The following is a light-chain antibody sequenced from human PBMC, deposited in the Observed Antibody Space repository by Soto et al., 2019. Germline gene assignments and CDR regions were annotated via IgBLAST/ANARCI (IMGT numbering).Light chain of an antibody. CDR1: QSLLQRNGYNY. J-gene: IGKJ1*01. Sequence: DIVMAQSPRSLPVTPGEPASISCSSSQSLLQRNGYNYLDWYLQKPGQSPQLLIYFGSYRASGVPDRFSRSGSGTDFTLKIRRVEAEDVGAYYCMQAQQTPPTFGQGTNVDIK. CDR3: MQAQQTPPT. CDR2: FGS. V-gene: IGKV2-28*01.